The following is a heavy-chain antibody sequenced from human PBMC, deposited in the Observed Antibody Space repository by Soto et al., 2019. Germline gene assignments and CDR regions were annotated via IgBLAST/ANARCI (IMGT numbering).Heavy chain of an antibody. J-gene: IGHJ4*02. CDR2: ISSSSYI. V-gene: IGHV3-21*01. Sequence: PGGSLRLSCAASGFTFSSYSMNWVRQAPGKGLEWVSSISSSSYIYYADSVKGRFTISRDNAKNSLYLQMNSLRAEDTAVYYCARDSWQQLTTRFDYWGQGTLVTVSS. CDR1: GFTFSSYS. D-gene: IGHD6-13*01. CDR3: ARDSWQQLTTRFDY.